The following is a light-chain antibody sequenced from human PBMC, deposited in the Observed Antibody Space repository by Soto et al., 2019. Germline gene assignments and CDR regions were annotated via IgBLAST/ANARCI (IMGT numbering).Light chain of an antibody. CDR2: GAS. Sequence: EIVLTQSPGTLSLSPGERATLSCRASQSVSSSYLAWYQQKPGQAPRLLIYGASSRATGIPDRFSGSGSGTDFTLTISSLEPEDLAVYYCQQYGSSLLFTFGPGTKVDIK. CDR1: QSVSSSY. V-gene: IGKV3-20*01. CDR3: QQYGSSLLFT. J-gene: IGKJ3*01.